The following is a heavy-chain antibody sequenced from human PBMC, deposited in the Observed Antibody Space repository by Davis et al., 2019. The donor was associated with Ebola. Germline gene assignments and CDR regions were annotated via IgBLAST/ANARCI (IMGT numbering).Heavy chain of an antibody. CDR1: GYTFTDYN. CDR3: ARGHNYAHEY. CDR2: VILKSGAT. V-gene: IGHV1-2*06. J-gene: IGHJ4*02. Sequence: ASVKVSCKASGYTFTDYNIHWRRQAPGKGLEWLGRVILKSGATNYAQKFQGRVTMTRDTSISTVYMELSSLRYDDTADYYCARGHNYAHEYWGQGTLVTVSS. D-gene: IGHD4-11*01.